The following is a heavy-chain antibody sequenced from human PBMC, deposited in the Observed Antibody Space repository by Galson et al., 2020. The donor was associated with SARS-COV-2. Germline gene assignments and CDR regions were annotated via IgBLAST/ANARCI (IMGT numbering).Heavy chain of an antibody. CDR2: ISGSGGST. J-gene: IGHJ6*02. D-gene: IGHD3-10*01. V-gene: IGHV3-23*01. CDR1: GFTFSSYA. Sequence: GESLKISCAASGFTFSSYAMSWVRQAPGKGLEWVSAISGSGGSTYYADSVKGRFTISRDNSKNTLYLQMNSLRAEDTAVYYCAKGNRRYGSGTPLPYYYYGMDVWGQGTTVTVSS. CDR3: AKGNRRYGSGTPLPYYYYGMDV.